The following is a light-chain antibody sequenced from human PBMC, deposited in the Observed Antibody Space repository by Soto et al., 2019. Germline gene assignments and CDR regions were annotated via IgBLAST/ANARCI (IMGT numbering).Light chain of an antibody. CDR1: QGINSY. CDR3: QQTRSYPST. V-gene: IGKV1-9*01. CDR2: EAS. Sequence: IQLTQSPSALAASVGDTVTIVCRASQGINSYLAWYQQKPGKVPKLLIYEASILQSGVPSRFSGSGSGTDFTRTISSLQAEDFATYYCQQTRSYPSTVGGGTKVDIK. J-gene: IGKJ4*01.